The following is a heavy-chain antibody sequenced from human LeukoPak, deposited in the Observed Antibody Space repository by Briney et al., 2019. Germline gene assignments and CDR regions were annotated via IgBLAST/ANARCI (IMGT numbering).Heavy chain of an antibody. J-gene: IGHJ4*02. CDR1: GFTVSSNY. Sequence: GGSLRLSCAASGFTVSSNYMSWVRQAPGKGLEWVSVIYSGGSTYYADSVKGRFTISRDNSKNTLYLQMNSLRAEDTGVYYCAKDHYWSIDYWGRGTLVTVSS. CDR3: AKDHYWSIDY. D-gene: IGHD3-3*01. V-gene: IGHV3-53*01. CDR2: IYSGGST.